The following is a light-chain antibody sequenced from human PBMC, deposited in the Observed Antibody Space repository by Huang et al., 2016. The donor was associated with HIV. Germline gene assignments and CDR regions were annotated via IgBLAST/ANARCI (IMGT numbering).Light chain of an antibody. Sequence: EILLTQSPGTLSFSPEERATLSCRASQSVSNYLAWYQQKPGRVPRFFIYRSSNRTTDLPHRFSGDGSGTDFTLAISRLEPEDFAVYYCQQYGSSVFTFGPGTKVDIK. CDR2: RSS. CDR1: QSVSNY. V-gene: IGKV3-20*01. CDR3: QQYGSSVFT. J-gene: IGKJ3*01.